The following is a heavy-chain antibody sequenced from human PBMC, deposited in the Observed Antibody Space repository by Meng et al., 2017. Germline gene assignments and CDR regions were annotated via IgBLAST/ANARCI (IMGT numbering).Heavy chain of an antibody. D-gene: IGHD4-17*01. CDR1: GYTLTELS. Sequence: ASVKVSCKVSGYTLTELSMHWVRQAPGKGLEWRGGFDPEDGETIYAQKFQGRVTMTEDTSTDTAYMELSSLRSEDTAVYYCATARHDYGDYGSFQHWGQGTLVTVSS. V-gene: IGHV1-24*01. J-gene: IGHJ1*01. CDR3: ATARHDYGDYGSFQH. CDR2: FDPEDGET.